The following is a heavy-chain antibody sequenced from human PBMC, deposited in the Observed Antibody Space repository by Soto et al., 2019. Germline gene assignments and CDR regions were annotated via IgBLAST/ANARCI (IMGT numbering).Heavy chain of an antibody. CDR1: GYTFTSYD. V-gene: IGHV1-8*01. CDR2: MNPNSGNT. D-gene: IGHD3-10*01. J-gene: IGHJ6*03. Sequence: ASVKVSCKASGYTFTSYDINWVRQATGQGLEWMGWMNPNSGNTGYAQKFQGRVTMTRNTSISTAYMELSSLRSEDTAVYYCARGRRVRGVIRPYYYYYMDGRGKGTTVTVSS. CDR3: ARGRRVRGVIRPYYYYYMDG.